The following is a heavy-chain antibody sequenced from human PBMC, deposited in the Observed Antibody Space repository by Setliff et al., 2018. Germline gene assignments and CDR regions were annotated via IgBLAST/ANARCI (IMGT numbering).Heavy chain of an antibody. CDR1: GGSISSGSYY. Sequence: SETLSLTCTVSGGSISSGSYYWGWIRQPPGKGLEWIGSIYYSGSTYYNPSLKSRVTISVDTSKNQFSLNLSSVTAADTAVYYCARSEAYNWFDPWGQGTLVTVSS. V-gene: IGHV4-39*01. CDR3: ARSEAYNWFDP. CDR2: IYYSGST. J-gene: IGHJ5*02.